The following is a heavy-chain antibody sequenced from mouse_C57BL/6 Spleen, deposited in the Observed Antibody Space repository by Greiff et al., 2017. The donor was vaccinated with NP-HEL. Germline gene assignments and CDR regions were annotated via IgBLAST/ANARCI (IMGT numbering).Heavy chain of an antibody. CDR2: FYPGSGSI. CDR1: GYTFTEYT. Sequence: VKLMESGAELVKPGASVKLSCKASGYTFTEYTIHWVKQRSGQGLEWIGWFYPGSGSIKYNEKFKDKATLTADKSSSTVYMELSRLTSEDSAVYFCARHEVEDGAYYSNYDYAMDYWGQGTSVTVSS. D-gene: IGHD2-5*01. CDR3: ARHEVEDGAYYSNYDYAMDY. V-gene: IGHV1-62-2*01. J-gene: IGHJ4*01.